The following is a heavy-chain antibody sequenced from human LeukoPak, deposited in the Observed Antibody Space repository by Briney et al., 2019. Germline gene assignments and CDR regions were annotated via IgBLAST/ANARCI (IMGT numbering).Heavy chain of an antibody. V-gene: IGHV4-59*01. CDR1: GGSISSYY. Sequence: SETLSLTCTVSGGSISSYYWSWIRQPPGKGLEWVGYIYYSGSTNYKPSLKSRFPLSVDASKTQFSLNLCSVTAADTAVYYCAGGVLVYDSSGSDAFVIWGQGTIVTVSS. CDR2: IYYSGST. CDR3: AGGVLVYDSSGSDAFVI. D-gene: IGHD3-22*01. J-gene: IGHJ3*02.